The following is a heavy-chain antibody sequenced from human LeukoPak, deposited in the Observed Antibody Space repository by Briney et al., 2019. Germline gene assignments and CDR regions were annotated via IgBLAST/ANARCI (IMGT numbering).Heavy chain of an antibody. V-gene: IGHV3-64*02. D-gene: IGHD5-18*01. Sequence: QTGGSLRLSCAASGFTFGIYAMHWVRQAPGKGLERVSTITTNGGNTYYADSVKGRFTISRDNSKDTLFLQMGSLRAEDMAVYYCAKPLTSYSSGFSDVFDVWGHGSMVTVSS. CDR1: GFTFGIYA. J-gene: IGHJ3*01. CDR3: AKPLTSYSSGFSDVFDV. CDR2: ITTNGGNT.